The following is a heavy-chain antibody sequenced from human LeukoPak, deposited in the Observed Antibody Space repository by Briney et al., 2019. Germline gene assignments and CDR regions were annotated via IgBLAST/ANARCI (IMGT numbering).Heavy chain of an antibody. V-gene: IGHV1-2*02. D-gene: IGHD6-19*01. CDR2: INPNSGGT. CDR1: GYTFTSYY. J-gene: IGHJ4*02. CDR3: ARGLGIAVAGTKGY. Sequence: GASVKVSCKASGYTFTSYYMHWVRQAPGQGLEWMGWINPNSGGTNYAQKFQGRVTMTRDTSISTAYMELSRLRSDDTAVYYCARGLGIAVAGTKGYWGQGTLVTVSS.